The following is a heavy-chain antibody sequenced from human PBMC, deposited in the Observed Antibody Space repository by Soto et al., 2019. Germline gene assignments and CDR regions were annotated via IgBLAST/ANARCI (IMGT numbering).Heavy chain of an antibody. CDR3: ATGPSYSRGGYPPIDYYYMDV. CDR1: GYTFTGYY. J-gene: IGHJ6*03. CDR2: INPNSGGT. D-gene: IGHD6-19*01. Sequence: GASVKVSCKASGYTFTGYYMHWVRQAPGQGLEWMGWINPNSGGTNYAQKFQDWVTMTRDTSISTAYMELSRLRSDDTAVYYCATGPSYSRGGYPPIDYYYMDVCGKGNTVTVSS. V-gene: IGHV1-2*04.